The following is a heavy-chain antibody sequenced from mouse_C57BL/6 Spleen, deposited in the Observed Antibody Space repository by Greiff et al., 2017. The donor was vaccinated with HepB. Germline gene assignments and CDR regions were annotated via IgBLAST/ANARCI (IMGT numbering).Heavy chain of an antibody. CDR3: ARDRDYYGSSYEGYFDY. CDR2: INYDGSST. D-gene: IGHD1-1*01. J-gene: IGHJ2*01. V-gene: IGHV5-16*01. CDR1: GFTFSDYY. Sequence: EVNVVESEGGLVQPGSSMKLSCTASGFTFSDYYMAWVRQVPEKGLEWVANINYDGSSTYYLDSLKSRFIISRDNAKNILYLQMSSLKSEDTATYYCARDRDYYGSSYEGYFDYWGQGTTLTVSS.